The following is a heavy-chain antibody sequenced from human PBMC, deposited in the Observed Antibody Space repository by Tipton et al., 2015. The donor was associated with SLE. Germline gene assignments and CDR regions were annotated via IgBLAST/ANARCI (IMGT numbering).Heavy chain of an antibody. J-gene: IGHJ6*02. CDR3: ARGMLTWRGAIVGVDV. CDR2: IYFSGST. D-gene: IGHD2-8*01. CDR1: GGSINSGSYF. V-gene: IGHV4-61*02. Sequence: TLSLTCTVSGGSINSGSYFWSWIRQPAGKGLEWIGRIYFSGSTHYNPALKSRVTMSVDTSKNQFSLKLSSLTAADTAVYYCARGMLTWRGAIVGVDVWGQGTTVNVSS.